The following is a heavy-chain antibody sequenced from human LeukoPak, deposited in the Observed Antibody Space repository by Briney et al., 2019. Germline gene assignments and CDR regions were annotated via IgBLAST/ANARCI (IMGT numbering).Heavy chain of an antibody. Sequence: PGGSLRLSCAASGFTFSSYGMNWLRQAPGKRLEWVSYISSSSDSIYYADFVKGRFTISRDNAENSLYLQMNSLRDEDTAVYYCARAMRSGYDYWGQGTLVTVSS. D-gene: IGHD5-12*01. V-gene: IGHV3-48*02. CDR3: ARAMRSGYDY. CDR1: GFTFSSYG. CDR2: ISSSSDSI. J-gene: IGHJ4*02.